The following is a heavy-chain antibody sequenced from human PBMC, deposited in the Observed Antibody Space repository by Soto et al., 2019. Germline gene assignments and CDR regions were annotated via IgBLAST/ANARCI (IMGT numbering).Heavy chain of an antibody. J-gene: IGHJ5*02. D-gene: IGHD4-4*01. CDR2: IYTGGTP. CDR3: SVIKRRDQYSTSGYWFDP. CDR1: GSSVRSKY. V-gene: IGHV3-66*01. Sequence: PGGSLRLSCAASGSSVRSKYINWVRQAPGKGLEWLSTIYTGGTPYYGAPVRGRFTISRDDSQDILYLHMNSLRIEDTAVYYCSVIKRRDQYSTSGYWFDPWGPGTLVTVS.